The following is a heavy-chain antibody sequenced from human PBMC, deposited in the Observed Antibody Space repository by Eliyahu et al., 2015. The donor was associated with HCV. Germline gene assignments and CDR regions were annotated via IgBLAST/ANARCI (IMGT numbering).Heavy chain of an antibody. CDR2: IXYSGST. CDR3: ASGGGGIAVTGTGGWFDP. D-gene: IGHD6-19*01. J-gene: IGHJ5*02. CDR1: GXSIXXYX. V-gene: IGHV4-59*01. Sequence: QVQLQESGPGLVKPSETLSLTCTVSGXSIXXYXWSXVRQPPGKGLEWIGYIXYSGSTNYNPSLKSRVTMSLDTSKNQFSLNLTSVTAADTAMYYCASGGGGIAVTGTGGWFDPWGQGTLVTVSS.